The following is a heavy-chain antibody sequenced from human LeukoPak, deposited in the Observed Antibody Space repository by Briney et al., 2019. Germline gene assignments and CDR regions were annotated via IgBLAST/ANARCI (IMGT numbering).Heavy chain of an antibody. D-gene: IGHD3-10*01. CDR2: IYYSGST. CDR1: GGSISSGGYY. V-gene: IGHV4-31*03. CDR3: AREGQITMVRGVLDY. Sequence: SETLSLTCTVSGGSISSGGYYWSWIRQHPGKGLEWIGYIYYSGSTYYNPSLKSRVTISVDTSKNQFSLKLSSVTAADTAVYYCAREGQITMVRGVLDYWGQGTLVTVSS. J-gene: IGHJ4*02.